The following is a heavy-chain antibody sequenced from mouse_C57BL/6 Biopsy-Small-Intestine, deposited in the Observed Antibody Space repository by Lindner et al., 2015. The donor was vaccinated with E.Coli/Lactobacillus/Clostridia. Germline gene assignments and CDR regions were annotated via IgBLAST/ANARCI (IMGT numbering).Heavy chain of an antibody. CDR3: AANFGTLAWFAY. V-gene: IGHV1-31*01. CDR1: GYSFTGYY. D-gene: IGHD2-1*01. CDR2: ISPYNAIS. Sequence: VQLQESGPELVKPGASAKISCKASGYSFTGYYIHWVKQSHGNILDWIGYISPYNAISSYNQKFKGKALLTVDKSSSTAYMELRSLTSEDFAVYYCAANFGTLAWFAYWGQGTLVTVSA. J-gene: IGHJ3*01.